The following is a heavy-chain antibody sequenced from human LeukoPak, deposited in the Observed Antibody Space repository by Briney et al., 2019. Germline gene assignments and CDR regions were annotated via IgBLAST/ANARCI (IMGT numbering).Heavy chain of an antibody. J-gene: IGHJ4*02. CDR1: GFTFSSSA. Sequence: PGGSLRLSCAASGFTFSSSAMSWVRQAPGKGLECASAGSGSSGSTYYADSVKGRFTISRDNSKNTLYLQMNSLRAEDTAVYYCAKDLDCSSTNCYPDYWGQGTLVTASS. CDR2: GSGSSGST. D-gene: IGHD2-2*01. CDR3: AKDLDCSSTNCYPDY. V-gene: IGHV3-23*01.